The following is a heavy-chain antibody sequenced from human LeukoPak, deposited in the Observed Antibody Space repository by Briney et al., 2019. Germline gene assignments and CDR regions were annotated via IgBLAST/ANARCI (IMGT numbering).Heavy chain of an antibody. V-gene: IGHV3-23*01. Sequence: GGSLRLSCVASGFTFSSYVMSWVRQAPGKGLEWVAGISGSGGATYNVDSLKGRFTISRDNSKNTLYLQMNSLRVGDTAVYYCAKVFPTGSGDWGQGTLVTVSS. CDR1: GFTFSSYV. CDR3: AKVFPTGSGD. J-gene: IGHJ4*02. CDR2: ISGSGGAT. D-gene: IGHD3-10*01.